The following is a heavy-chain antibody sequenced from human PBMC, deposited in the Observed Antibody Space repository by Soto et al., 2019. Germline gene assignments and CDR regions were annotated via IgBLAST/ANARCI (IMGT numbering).Heavy chain of an antibody. J-gene: IGHJ4*02. CDR2: IIPIFGTA. CDR3: ARVTPKVGTIDY. V-gene: IGHV1-69*13. D-gene: IGHD1-26*01. CDR1: GGTFSSYA. Sequence: SVKVSCKASGGTFSSYAISWVRQAPGQGLEWMGGIIPIFGTANYAQKFQGRVTITADESTSTAYMELSSLRSEDTAVYYCARVTPKVGTIDYWGQGTLVTVSS.